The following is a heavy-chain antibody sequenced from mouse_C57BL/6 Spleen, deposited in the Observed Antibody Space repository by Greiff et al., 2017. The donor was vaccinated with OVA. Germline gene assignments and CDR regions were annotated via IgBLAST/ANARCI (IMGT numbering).Heavy chain of an antibody. CDR1: GFTFSSYA. D-gene: IGHD1-1*01. V-gene: IGHV5-4*01. J-gene: IGHJ3*01. CDR2: ISDGGSYT. Sequence: EVQLQESGGGLVKPGGSLKLSCAASGFTFSSYAMSWVRQTPEKRLEWVATISDGGSYTYYPDNVKGRFTISRDNAKNNMYLQMSHLKSEDTAMYYCARGMGDYYGRAWFAYWGQGTLVTVSA. CDR3: ARGMGDYYGRAWFAY.